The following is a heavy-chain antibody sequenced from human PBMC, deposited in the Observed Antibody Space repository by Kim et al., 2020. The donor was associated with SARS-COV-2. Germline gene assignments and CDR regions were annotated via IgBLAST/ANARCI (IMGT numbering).Heavy chain of an antibody. D-gene: IGHD6-19*01. CDR1: GGSISSGGYY. J-gene: IGHJ4*02. CDR3: ARVVAVGGIDY. CDR2: IYYSGST. Sequence: SETLSLTCTVSGGSISSGGYYWSWIRQHPGKGLEWIGYIYYSGSTYYNPSLKSRVTISVDTSKNQFSLKLSSVTAADTAVYYCARVVAVGGIDYWGQGTLVTVSS. V-gene: IGHV4-31*03.